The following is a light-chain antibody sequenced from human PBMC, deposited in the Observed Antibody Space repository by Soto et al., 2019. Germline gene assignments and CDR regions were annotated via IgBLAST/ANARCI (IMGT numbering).Light chain of an antibody. J-gene: IGKJ2*01. CDR2: AAS. CDR3: QQSHSIPYI. V-gene: IGKV1-39*01. Sequence: DIQMTQSPSSLSASVGDRVTITCRARQTISTYLNWYQQKPGKAPKLLIYAASSLQSGVPSRFRGSGSGTDFTLTISSLQPEDFATYFCQQSHSIPYIFGQGTKLQIK. CDR1: QTISTY.